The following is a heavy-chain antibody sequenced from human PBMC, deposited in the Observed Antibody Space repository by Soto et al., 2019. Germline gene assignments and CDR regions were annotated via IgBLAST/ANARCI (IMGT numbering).Heavy chain of an antibody. Sequence: SETLSLTCAVYGGSFSGYYWSWIRQPPGKGLEWIGEINHSGSTNYNPSLKSRVTISVDTSKNQFSLKLSSVTAADTAVYYCARAHSYGRKFDYWGQGTLVTVSS. CDR3: ARAHSYGRKFDY. CDR2: INHSGST. CDR1: GGSFSGYY. D-gene: IGHD5-18*01. V-gene: IGHV4-34*01. J-gene: IGHJ4*02.